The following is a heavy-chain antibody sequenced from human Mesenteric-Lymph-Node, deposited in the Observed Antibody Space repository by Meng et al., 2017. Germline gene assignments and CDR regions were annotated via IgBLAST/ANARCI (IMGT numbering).Heavy chain of an antibody. D-gene: IGHD3-16*02. CDR2: INHSGST. Sequence: SETLSLTCAVYGGSFSGYYWSWIRQPPGKGLEWIGEINHSGSTNYNPSLKSRVTISVDTSKNQFSLKLSSVTAADTAVYYCARGNPRFKYDYVWGSYRNHFDYWGQGTLVTVSS. CDR3: ARGNPRFKYDYVWGSYRNHFDY. CDR1: GGSFSGYY. J-gene: IGHJ4*02. V-gene: IGHV4-34*01.